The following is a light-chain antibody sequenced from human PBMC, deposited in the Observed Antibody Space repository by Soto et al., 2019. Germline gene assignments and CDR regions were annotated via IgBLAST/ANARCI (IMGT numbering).Light chain of an antibody. Sequence: EIVLTQSPGTLSLSPGERATLSCRASQSVSYYLAWYQQKPGQAPRLLIYDASSRATGVPDRFSGSGSGTDFTLTISRLEPEDFAVYYCQQYGSSPWTFGQGTKVDI. CDR3: QQYGSSPWT. CDR1: QSVSYY. V-gene: IGKV3-20*01. J-gene: IGKJ1*01. CDR2: DAS.